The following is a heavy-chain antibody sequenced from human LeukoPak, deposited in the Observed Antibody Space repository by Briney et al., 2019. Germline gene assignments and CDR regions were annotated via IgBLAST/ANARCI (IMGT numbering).Heavy chain of an antibody. CDR3: VRVISGTPNWFDP. D-gene: IGHD1-20*01. J-gene: IGHJ5*02. CDR1: GFTLRYG. Sequence: GGSLRLSCAASGFTLRYGMSWVRQAPGRGLEWVSAVSGSGGSTDYADSVKGRFTISRDTSKDTMYLQLNSLRPEDTAVYYCVRVISGTPNWFDPWGQGTLVTVSS. V-gene: IGHV3-23*01. CDR2: VSGSGGST.